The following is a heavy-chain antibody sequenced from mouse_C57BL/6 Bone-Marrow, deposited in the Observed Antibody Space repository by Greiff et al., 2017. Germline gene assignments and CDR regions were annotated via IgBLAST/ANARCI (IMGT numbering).Heavy chain of an antibody. Sequence: QAQLKQPGAELVKPGASVKMSCKASGYTFTSYWITWVKQRPGQGLEWIGDIYPTSGRTNYNEKFKSKAILTVDTSSNTAYMQLSSLTSEDSAVFYCARSGPLGRSFDYWGQGTTLTVSS. CDR1: GYTFTSYW. V-gene: IGHV1-55*01. CDR2: IYPTSGRT. J-gene: IGHJ2*01. CDR3: ARSGPLGRSFDY. D-gene: IGHD4-1*01.